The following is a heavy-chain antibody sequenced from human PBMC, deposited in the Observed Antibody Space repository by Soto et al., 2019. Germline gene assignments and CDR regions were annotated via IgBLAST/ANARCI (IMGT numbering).Heavy chain of an antibody. CDR1: GFTFSSYA. Sequence: EVQLLESGGGLVQPGGSLRLSCAASGFTFSSYAMSWVRQAPGKGLEWVGGISGSGGSTYYADSVKGRFTIASDNSKNALVRQMNSRRAEATAVYYGAKEAGGLVRGAWGFDYWGQGTLVTVSS. V-gene: IGHV3-23*01. CDR3: AKEAGGLVRGAWGFDY. CDR2: ISGSGGST. D-gene: IGHD6-19*01. J-gene: IGHJ4*02.